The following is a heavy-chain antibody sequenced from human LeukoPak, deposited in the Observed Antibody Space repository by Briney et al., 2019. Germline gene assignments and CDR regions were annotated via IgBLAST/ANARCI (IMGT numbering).Heavy chain of an antibody. D-gene: IGHD3-10*01. CDR3: ARVNYYGSGSYNWFDP. CDR1: GFTFSDYY. V-gene: IGHV3-11*04. J-gene: IGHJ5*02. Sequence: GGSLRLSCAASGFTFSDYYMSWIRQAPGKGLEWVSYISSSGSTIYYADSVKGRFTISRDNAKNSLYLQVNSLRAEDTAVYYCARVNYYGSGSYNWFDPWGQGTLVTVSS. CDR2: ISSSGSTI.